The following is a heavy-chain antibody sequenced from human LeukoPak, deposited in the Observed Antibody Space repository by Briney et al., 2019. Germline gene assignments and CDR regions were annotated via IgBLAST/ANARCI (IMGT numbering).Heavy chain of an antibody. CDR1: GDSVSSISVA. CDR2: TYYRFKWYY. CDR3: SLARSEYHYGMDV. V-gene: IGHV6-1*01. J-gene: IGHJ6*02. Sequence: PSQTLSLTCAISGDSVSSISVAWNWIRQSPSRGLEWLGRTYYRFKWYYEYAVSVKSRINISPDTSKNQFSLQLTSVTPEDTAVYYCSLARSEYHYGMDVWGQGTTVTVSS.